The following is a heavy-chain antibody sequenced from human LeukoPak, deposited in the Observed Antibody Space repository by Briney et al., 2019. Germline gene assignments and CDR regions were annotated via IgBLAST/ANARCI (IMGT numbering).Heavy chain of an antibody. CDR1: GFSISSGYY. CDR2: IYHTGSA. J-gene: IGHJ6*04. V-gene: IGHV4-38-2*01. D-gene: IGHD3-10*01. Sequence: SETLSLTCGVSGFSISSGYYWGWIRQPPGKGLEWIGSIYHTGSAYYNPSLKSRVIISVDASKNQFSLKMNSVTAADTAVYYCARSHYVLGSQGGMDVWGKGTTVTVSS. CDR3: ARSHYVLGSQGGMDV.